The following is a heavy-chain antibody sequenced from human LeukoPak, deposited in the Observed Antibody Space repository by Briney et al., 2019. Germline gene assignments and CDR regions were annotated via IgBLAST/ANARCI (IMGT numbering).Heavy chain of an antibody. CDR1: GGSINSHY. Sequence: SETLSLTCAVSGGSINSHYWSWIRQSPGEGLEWIGDIYYKGSTKYNPSLKSRVTISVDTSKNRLSLNMTSVLAADTAIYYCARRDTGWNYCDYWGQGILVTVSS. J-gene: IGHJ4*02. CDR2: IYYKGST. CDR3: ARRDTGWNYCDY. V-gene: IGHV4-59*08. D-gene: IGHD6-19*01.